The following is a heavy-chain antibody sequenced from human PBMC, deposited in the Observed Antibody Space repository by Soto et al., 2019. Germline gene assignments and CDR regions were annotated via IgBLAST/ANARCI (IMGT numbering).Heavy chain of an antibody. V-gene: IGHV4-34*01. Sequence: QAQLQQWGAGLLKPSETLSLTCAVYGGSFSGYYWSWIRQPPGKGLEWIGEINHSGSTNYNPSLKSRVTISVDTSKNQFSLKLSSVTAADTAVYYCARGPYSSSWYYFDYWGQGTLVTVSS. CDR1: GGSFSGYY. D-gene: IGHD6-13*01. J-gene: IGHJ4*02. CDR3: ARGPYSSSWYYFDY. CDR2: INHSGST.